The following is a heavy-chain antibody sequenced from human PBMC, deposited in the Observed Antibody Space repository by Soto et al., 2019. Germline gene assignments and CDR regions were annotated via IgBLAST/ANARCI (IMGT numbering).Heavy chain of an antibody. J-gene: IGHJ3*02. D-gene: IGHD3-3*01. CDR3: ARVPYDFWSGPRPKYDAFDI. CDR2: INPSGGST. Sequence: GASVKVSCKASGYTFTSYYMHWVRQAPGQGLEWMGIINPSGGSTSYAQKFQGRVTMTRDTSTSTVYMELSSLRSGDTAVYYCARVPYDFWSGPRPKYDAFDIWGQGTMVTVSS. CDR1: GYTFTSYY. V-gene: IGHV1-46*03.